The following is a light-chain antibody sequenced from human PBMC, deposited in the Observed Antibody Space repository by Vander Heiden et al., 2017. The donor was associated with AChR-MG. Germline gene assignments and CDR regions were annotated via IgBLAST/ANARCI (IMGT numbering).Light chain of an antibody. Sequence: SSELTQDPAVPVALGPTVRITCQGDSIRSYDASWYQQKPGQAPVLVIYGKNNRPSGIPDRCSGSSSGNTASLTITGAQAEDEADYYCNSRDSSGNHLGVFGGGTKLTVL. CDR3: NSRDSSGNHLGV. CDR2: GKN. V-gene: IGLV3-19*01. J-gene: IGLJ3*02. CDR1: SIRSYD.